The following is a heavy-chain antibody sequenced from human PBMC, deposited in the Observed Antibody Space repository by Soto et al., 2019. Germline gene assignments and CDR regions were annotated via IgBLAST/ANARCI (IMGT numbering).Heavy chain of an antibody. V-gene: IGHV3-9*01. J-gene: IGHJ6*03. CDR1: GFTFDDYA. D-gene: IGHD2-15*01. Sequence: GGSLRLSCAASGFTFDDYAMHWVRQAPGKGLEWVSGISWNSGSIGYADSVKGRFTISRDNAKNSLYLQMNSLRAEDTALYYCAKAVGHRSRGYYYYMDVWGKGTTVTVSS. CDR2: ISWNSGSI. CDR3: AKAVGHRSRGYYYYMDV.